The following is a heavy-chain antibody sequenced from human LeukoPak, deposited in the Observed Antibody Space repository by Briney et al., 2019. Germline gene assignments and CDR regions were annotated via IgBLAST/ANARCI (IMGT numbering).Heavy chain of an antibody. CDR2: ISPDGSYT. J-gene: IGHJ4*02. V-gene: IGHV3-11*05. Sequence: GGSLTLSCAGSGFVFSDFYIKWIRHSPGKGREWLAYISPDGSYTTYGGSVKGRFVISRDNAKNSVSLQMNSLRVEDTAVYFCASDQVSGVFDYWGQGARVTVS. CDR3: ASDQVSGVFDY. D-gene: IGHD5/OR15-5a*01. CDR1: GFVFSDFY.